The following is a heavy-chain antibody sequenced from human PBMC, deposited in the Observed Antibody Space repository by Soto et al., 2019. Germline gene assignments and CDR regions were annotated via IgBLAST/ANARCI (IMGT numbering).Heavy chain of an antibody. CDR1: GVTFSSYA. D-gene: IGHD2-2*01. CDR2: IIPIFGTA. Sequence: GASVNVSCKASGVTFSSYAISWVRKAPVQGLEWMGGIIPIFGTANYAQKFQGRVTITADEYTSTAYMEISSLRSEDTAVYYCARHYTEGIVVVVPAATLYGMDVWGQGTTVTVSS. J-gene: IGHJ6*02. V-gene: IGHV1-69*13. CDR3: ARHYTEGIVVVVPAATLYGMDV.